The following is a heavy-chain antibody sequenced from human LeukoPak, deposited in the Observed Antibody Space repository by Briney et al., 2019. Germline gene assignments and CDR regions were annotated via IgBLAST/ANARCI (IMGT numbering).Heavy chain of an antibody. CDR3: ARDGLYASSGYYMDS. CDR1: GGAISSYY. J-gene: IGHJ4*02. D-gene: IGHD3-22*01. V-gene: IGHV4-59*01. Sequence: KPSETLSLTCTVSGGAISSYYWSWIRQPPGKGLEGIGYIYYSGGTKYNPSLMSRVTISVDMSQTHFSLSRKSVTAADTAVYYCARDGLYASSGYYMDSWGQGTLVIVSS. CDR2: IYYSGGT.